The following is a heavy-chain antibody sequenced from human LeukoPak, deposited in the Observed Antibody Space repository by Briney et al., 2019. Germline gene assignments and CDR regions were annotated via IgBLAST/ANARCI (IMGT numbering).Heavy chain of an antibody. V-gene: IGHV1-18*01. CDR1: GYTFTSYG. CDR3: ARDQGSSSWPHDAFDI. Sequence: ASVKVSCKASGYTFTSYGISWVRQAPGQGLEWMGWISPYNGNTNYAQKLQGRVTMTTDTSTSTAYMELRNLRSDDTAVYYCARDQGSSSWPHDAFDIWGQGTMVTVSS. D-gene: IGHD6-13*01. J-gene: IGHJ3*02. CDR2: ISPYNGNT.